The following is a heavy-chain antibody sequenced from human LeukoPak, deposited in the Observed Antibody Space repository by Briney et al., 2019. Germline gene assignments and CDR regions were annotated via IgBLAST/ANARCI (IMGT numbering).Heavy chain of an antibody. CDR1: GLTFSTYW. CDR2: IKPDGSET. Sequence: GGSLRLSCAASGLTFSTYWMTWVRQASGKGLEWVANIKPDGSETYYVDPVKGRFTISRDNAKNLLYLQMNSLGGEDTAVYYCGGFGYEAAVDLWGQGTLVIVSS. D-gene: IGHD6-13*01. J-gene: IGHJ4*02. CDR3: GGFGYEAAVDL. V-gene: IGHV3-7*01.